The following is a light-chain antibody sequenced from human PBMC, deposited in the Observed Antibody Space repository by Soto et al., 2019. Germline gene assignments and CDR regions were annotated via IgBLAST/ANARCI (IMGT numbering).Light chain of an antibody. CDR3: QSYDRNTWV. J-gene: IGLJ3*02. CDR1: SGSIALNY. Sequence: NFMLTQPHSVSESLGKTVTISCTRSSGSIALNYVQWYQQRPGSAPTTVIYEDDQRPSGVPARFSGSIDRYFNAASLTISGLKTDDEADYYCQSYDRNTWVFGGGTKLTVL. CDR2: EDD. V-gene: IGLV6-57*03.